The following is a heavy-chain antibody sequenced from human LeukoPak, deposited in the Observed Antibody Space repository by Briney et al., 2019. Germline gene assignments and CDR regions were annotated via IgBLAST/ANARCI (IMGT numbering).Heavy chain of an antibody. V-gene: IGHV3-30-3*01. CDR3: ARGRTYSFDY. J-gene: IGHJ4*02. Sequence: LSGGSLRLSCAASGFTFSTYDIHWVRQAPGKGLEWVAAISSDGNNKYYADSVKGRFTISRDNSKKTLYLHMNSLRAEDTSVYYCARGRTYSFDYWGQGTLVTVSS. D-gene: IGHD2-15*01. CDR1: GFTFSTYD. CDR2: ISSDGNNK.